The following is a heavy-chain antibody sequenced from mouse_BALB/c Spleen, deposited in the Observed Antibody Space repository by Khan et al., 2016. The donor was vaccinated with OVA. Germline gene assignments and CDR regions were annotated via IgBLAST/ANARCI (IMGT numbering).Heavy chain of an antibody. V-gene: IGHV5-6*01. D-gene: IGHD4-1*01. Sequence: EVELVESGGDLVEPGASLKLSCAASGFTFSSYSMSWVRQTPDKSLEWVATISTGGDYTNYPDIVKGRFTISRDNAKNTLYLQMSSLKSEDTAMYYCASHLTGSFAYWGQGTLVAVSA. CDR1: GFTFSSYS. CDR3: ASHLTGSFAY. J-gene: IGHJ3*01. CDR2: ISTGGDYT.